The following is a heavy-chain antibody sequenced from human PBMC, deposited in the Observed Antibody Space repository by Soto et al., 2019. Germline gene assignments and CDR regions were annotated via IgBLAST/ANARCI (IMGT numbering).Heavy chain of an antibody. V-gene: IGHV4-31*03. CDR1: GGSISSGGYY. CDR3: AREIRFFGVVNINWFDP. Sequence: SETLSLTCTVSGGSISSGGYYWSWIRQHPGKGLEWIGYIYYSGSTYYNPSLKSRVTISVDTSKNQFSLKLSSVTAADTAVYYCAREIRFFGVVNINWFDPWGQGTLVTVS. D-gene: IGHD3-3*01. CDR2: IYYSGST. J-gene: IGHJ5*02.